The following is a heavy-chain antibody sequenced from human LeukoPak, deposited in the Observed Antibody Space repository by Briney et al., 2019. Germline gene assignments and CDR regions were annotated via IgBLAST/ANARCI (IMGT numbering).Heavy chain of an antibody. CDR1: GFIVNSNY. V-gene: IGHV3-53*01. CDR2: IYNGGST. J-gene: IGHJ4*02. Sequence: GGSLRLSCAASGFIVNSNYMSWVRQAPGKGLEWVSIIYNGGSTYYADSVKGRFTISRDNSKSTLYLQMNSLRAEDTAVYYCARGYYPDYWGQGTLVTVSS. CDR3: ARGYYPDY. D-gene: IGHD3-10*01.